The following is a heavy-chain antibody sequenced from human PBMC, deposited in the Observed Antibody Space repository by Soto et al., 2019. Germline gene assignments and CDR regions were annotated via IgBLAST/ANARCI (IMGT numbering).Heavy chain of an antibody. J-gene: IGHJ5*02. CDR1: GYTFTGYY. D-gene: IGHD3-3*01. V-gene: IGHV1-2*04. Sequence: ASVKVSCKASGYTFTGYYMHWVRQAPGQGLEWMGWTNPNSGGTNYAQKFQGWVTMTRDTSISTAYMELSRLRSDDTAVYYCARDYDFWSGYAHWFDPWGQGTLVTVSS. CDR2: TNPNSGGT. CDR3: ARDYDFWSGYAHWFDP.